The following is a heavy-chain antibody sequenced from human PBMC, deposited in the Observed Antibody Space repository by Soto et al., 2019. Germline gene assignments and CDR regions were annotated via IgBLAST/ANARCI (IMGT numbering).Heavy chain of an antibody. CDR3: ARVGHITNYGMAV. CDR2: IIPFFGTS. Sequence: QVQLVQSGADVKKPGSSVKVSCEASGGTFSSYPINWVRQAPGQGLEWMGGIIPFFGTSNYAQKFQGRVTITADDSTSTAYMELRSLRSEDTAVYYCARVGHITNYGMAVWGQGTTVTVSS. CDR1: GGTFSSYP. J-gene: IGHJ6*02. V-gene: IGHV1-69*01. D-gene: IGHD1-26*01.